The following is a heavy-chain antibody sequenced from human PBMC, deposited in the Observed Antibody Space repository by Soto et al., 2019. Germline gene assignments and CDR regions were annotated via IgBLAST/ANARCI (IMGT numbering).Heavy chain of an antibody. J-gene: IGHJ4*02. CDR3: ARGLRIAVAGALDY. V-gene: IGHV3-33*01. CDR1: GFTFSSYG. Sequence: QVQLVESGGGVVQPGRSLRLSCAASGFTFSSYGMHWVRQAPGKGLEWVAVIGYDGSNKYYADSVKGRFTISRDNSKNTLYLQMNSLRAEDTAVYYCARGLRIAVAGALDYWGQGTLVTVSS. CDR2: IGYDGSNK. D-gene: IGHD6-19*01.